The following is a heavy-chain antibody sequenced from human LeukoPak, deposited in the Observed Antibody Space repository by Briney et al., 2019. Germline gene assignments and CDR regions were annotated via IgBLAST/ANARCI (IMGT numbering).Heavy chain of an antibody. CDR2: ISSSSYI. CDR1: GFTFSDYY. D-gene: IGHD6-19*01. Sequence: GGSLRLSCAASGFTFSDYYMSWIRQAPGKGLEWVSYISSSSYINYADSVKGRFTISRDNAKNSLYLQMNSLRAEDTAVYYCARAITSIAVRDWGQGTLVTVSS. J-gene: IGHJ4*02. V-gene: IGHV3-11*06. CDR3: ARAITSIAVRD.